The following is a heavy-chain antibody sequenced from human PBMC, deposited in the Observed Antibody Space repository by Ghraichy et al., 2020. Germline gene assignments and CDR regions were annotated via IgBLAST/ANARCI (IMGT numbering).Heavy chain of an antibody. CDR2: IYYSGST. J-gene: IGHJ3*02. Sequence: SETLSLTCTVSGGSISSSSYYWGWIRQPPGKGLEWIGSIYYSGSTYYNPSLKSRVTISVDTSKNQFSLKLSSVTAADTAVYYCARLSNDFWSGYWGGAFDIWGQGTMVTVSS. D-gene: IGHD3-3*01. V-gene: IGHV4-39*01. CDR3: ARLSNDFWSGYWGGAFDI. CDR1: GGSISSSSYY.